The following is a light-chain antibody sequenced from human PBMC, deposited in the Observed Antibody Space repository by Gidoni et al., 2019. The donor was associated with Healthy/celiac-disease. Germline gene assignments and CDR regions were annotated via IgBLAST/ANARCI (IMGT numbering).Light chain of an antibody. J-gene: IGKJ2*01. Sequence: ASQLTQSPSSLSASVGDRVTITCRARQGISSALAWYQQKTGKAPKLLVDDASSLESGVPSRFSGSGSGTDFTLTISSLQPEDFATYYCQQFNSYPYTFGQGTKLEIK. CDR3: QQFNSYPYT. CDR2: DAS. V-gene: IGKV1-13*02. CDR1: QGISSA.